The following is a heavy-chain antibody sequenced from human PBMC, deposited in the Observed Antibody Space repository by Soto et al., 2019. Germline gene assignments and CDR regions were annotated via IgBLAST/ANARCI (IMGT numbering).Heavy chain of an antibody. V-gene: IGHV5-51*01. J-gene: IGHJ6*02. CDR2: IYPGDSDT. D-gene: IGHD3-3*01. Sequence: PGESLKISCKGSGYSFTSYWIGWVRQMPGKGLEWMGIIYPGDSDTRYSPSFQGQVTISADKPISTAYLQWSSLKASDTAMYYCARHLESDTSWRDYGMDVWGQGTTVPVPS. CDR3: ARHLESDTSWRDYGMDV. CDR1: GYSFTSYW.